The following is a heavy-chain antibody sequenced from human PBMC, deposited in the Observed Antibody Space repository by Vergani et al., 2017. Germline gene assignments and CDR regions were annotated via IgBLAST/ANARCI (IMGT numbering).Heavy chain of an antibody. V-gene: IGHV4-59*13. J-gene: IGHJ6*02. Sequence: QVQLEESGPGLVKPSETLTLTCTVSGGSSNTYYWSWIRQSPGKGLEWIGYIYSTGSTNYNPSLNSRVTMSVDTSKNQFSLNLRSVTAADTTVYFCARVMYRDXASTGYRLEGMDIWGQGTTVTISS. CDR2: IYSTGST. CDR1: GGSSNTYY. CDR3: ARVMYRDXASTGYRLEGMDI. D-gene: IGHD3-9*01.